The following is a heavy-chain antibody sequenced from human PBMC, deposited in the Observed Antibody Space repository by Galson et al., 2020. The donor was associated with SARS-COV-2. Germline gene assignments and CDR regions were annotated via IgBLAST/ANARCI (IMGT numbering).Heavy chain of an antibody. CDR1: GFTFSSYW. Sequence: GESLKISCAASGFTFSSYWMHWVRQAPGKGLVWVSRINSDGSSTSYADSVKGRFTISRVNAKNTLYLQMNSLRAEDTAVYYCVRGYYDILTGYPNWFDPWGQGTLVTVSS. V-gene: IGHV3-74*01. CDR3: VRGYYDILTGYPNWFDP. D-gene: IGHD3-9*01. CDR2: INSDGSST. J-gene: IGHJ5*02.